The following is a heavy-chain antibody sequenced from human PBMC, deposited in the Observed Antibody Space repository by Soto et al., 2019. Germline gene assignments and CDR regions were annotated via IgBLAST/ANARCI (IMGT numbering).Heavy chain of an antibody. Sequence: QVQLQESGPGLVKPSQTLSLTCTVSGGSISSDDHYWSWIRQHPGKGLEWIGCIYNSGSTYYTPSLTNRVTMSVDTSKNQFSLKLSSVTAADTAXYXXXXXCSGGSCHFEYWGPGTLVTXSS. D-gene: IGHD2-15*01. CDR2: IYNSGST. CDR3: XXXCSGGSCHFEY. CDR1: GGSISSDDHY. V-gene: IGHV4-31*03. J-gene: IGHJ4*02.